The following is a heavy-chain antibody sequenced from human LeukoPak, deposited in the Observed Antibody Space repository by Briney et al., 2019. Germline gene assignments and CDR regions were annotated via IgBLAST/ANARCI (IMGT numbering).Heavy chain of an antibody. V-gene: IGHV4-39*07. CDR2: IYYSGNT. CDR1: GGSISSSSYY. Sequence: SETLSLTCTVSGGSISSSSYYWGWIRQPPGKGLEWIGSIYYSGNTNYNPSLKSRVTISVDTSKNQFSLKLSSVTAADTAVYYCALTGARGAFDIWGQGTMVTVSS. CDR3: ALTGARGAFDI. J-gene: IGHJ3*02.